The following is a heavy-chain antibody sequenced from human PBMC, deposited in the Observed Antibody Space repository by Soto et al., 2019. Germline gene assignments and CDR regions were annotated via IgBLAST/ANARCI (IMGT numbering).Heavy chain of an antibody. Sequence: GASVKVSCKVSGHTLTELSMHWVRQTPGKGLEWMGGFDPKTHDTMYVQKFQGRITMTVDTSTDTAYLELSRLRSEVTATYYCATDFRSRRHGGAFDYWAQPILVTVS. CDR3: ATDFRSRRHGGAFDY. CDR2: FDPKTHDT. CDR1: GHTLTELS. J-gene: IGHJ4*02. D-gene: IGHD6-25*01. V-gene: IGHV1-24*01.